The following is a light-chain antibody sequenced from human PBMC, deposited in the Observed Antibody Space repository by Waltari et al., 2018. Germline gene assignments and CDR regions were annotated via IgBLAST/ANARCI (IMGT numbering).Light chain of an antibody. V-gene: IGKV1-5*01. CDR3: QQYNIYSPQA. Sequence: DIQMTQSPSTLSASVGDRVTITCRASQPIDNNLAWYQQKPGEAPKVMIYDASTLETGVPSSFSGSGFGTDFSLTISSLQPDDFATYWCQQYNIYSPQAFGQGTKVEVK. CDR2: DAS. J-gene: IGKJ1*01. CDR1: QPIDNN.